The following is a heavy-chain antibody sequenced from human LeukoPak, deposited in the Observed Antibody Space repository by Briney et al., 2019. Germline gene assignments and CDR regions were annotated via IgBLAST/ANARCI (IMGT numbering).Heavy chain of an antibody. V-gene: IGHV4-39*02. J-gene: IGHJ6*02. CDR1: GGSISSSSYY. CDR2: IYYSGST. Sequence: KPSETLSLTCTVSGGSISSSSYYWGWIRQPPGKGLEWIGSIYYSGSTYYNPTLKSPVTISVDTSKNQFSLKLSSVTAADTAVYYCAREDYGDYSYYYYYGMDVWGQGTTVTVSS. CDR3: AREDYGDYSYYYYYGMDV. D-gene: IGHD4-17*01.